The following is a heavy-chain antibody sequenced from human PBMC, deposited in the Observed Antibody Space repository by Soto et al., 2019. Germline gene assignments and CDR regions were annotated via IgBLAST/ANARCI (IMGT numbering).Heavy chain of an antibody. CDR1: GYSFTSYW. CDR3: ATPRDSSSFSPVDYYYYYGMDV. D-gene: IGHD6-6*01. V-gene: IGHV5-10-1*01. J-gene: IGHJ6*02. Sequence: PGESLKISCKGSGYSFTSYWISWVRQMPGKGLEWMGRIDPSDSYTNYSPSFQGHVTISADKSISTAYLQWSSLKASDTAMYYCATPRDSSSFSPVDYYYYYGMDVWGQGTTVTVSS. CDR2: IDPSDSYT.